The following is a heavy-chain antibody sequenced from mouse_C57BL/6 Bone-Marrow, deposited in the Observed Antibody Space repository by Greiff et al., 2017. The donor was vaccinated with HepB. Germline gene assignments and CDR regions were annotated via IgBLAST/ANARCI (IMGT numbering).Heavy chain of an antibody. J-gene: IGHJ2*01. V-gene: IGHV14-4*01. CDR2: IDPENGDT. D-gene: IGHD1-1*01. CDR1: GFNIKDDY. CDR3: TTEDGSSYENVDY. Sequence: EVQLQQSGAELVRPGASVKLSCTASGFNIKDDYMHWVKQRPEQGLEWIGWIDPENGDTEYASKFQGKATITADTSSNTAYLQLSSLTSEDTAVYYCTTEDGSSYENVDYWGQGTTLTVSS.